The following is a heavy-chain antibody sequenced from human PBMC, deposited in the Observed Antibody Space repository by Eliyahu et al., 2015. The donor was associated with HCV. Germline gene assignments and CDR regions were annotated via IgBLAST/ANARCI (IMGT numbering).Heavy chain of an antibody. CDR2: IFPADSDT. D-gene: IGHD2-15*01. V-gene: IGHV5-51*03. CDR3: ARYIVVAATLNYFDS. Sequence: EVQLVQSGXEVKKPGESLKISCXGXGYXFTXYWIGWVRQMPGQGLEWMGIIFPADSDTRYSPSFQGQVTISADKSTSTAYLQWSSLKASDTAIYYCARYIVVAATLNYFDSWGQGTLVTVSS. CDR1: GYXFTXYW. J-gene: IGHJ4*01.